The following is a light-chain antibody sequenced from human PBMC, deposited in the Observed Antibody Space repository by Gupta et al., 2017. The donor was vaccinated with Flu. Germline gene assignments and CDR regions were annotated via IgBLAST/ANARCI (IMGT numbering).Light chain of an antibody. CDR3: CSYAGSSAFYV. V-gene: IGLV2-23*03. J-gene: IGLJ1*01. CDR2: EGS. Sequence: QSALIPPASVSASPGQSITISCTATSSDVGSYNLVSWYQQHPGKAPKLMIYEGSKRPSGVSNRFSGSKSGNTASLTISGLQAEDEADYYCCSYAGSSAFYVFGTGTKVTVL. CDR1: SSDVGSYNL.